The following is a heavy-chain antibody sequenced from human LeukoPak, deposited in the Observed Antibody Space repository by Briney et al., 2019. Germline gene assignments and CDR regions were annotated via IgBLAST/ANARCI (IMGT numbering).Heavy chain of an antibody. CDR2: IIPIFGTA. CDR3: ARGIAARPIYYYYMDV. Sequence: ASVKVSCKASGGTFSSYAISWVRQAPGQGLEWMGGIIPIFGTANYAQKFQGRVTITTDESTSTAYMELSSLRSEDTAVYYCARGIAARPIYYYYMDVWGKGTTVTVSS. V-gene: IGHV1-69*05. J-gene: IGHJ6*03. CDR1: GGTFSSYA. D-gene: IGHD6-6*01.